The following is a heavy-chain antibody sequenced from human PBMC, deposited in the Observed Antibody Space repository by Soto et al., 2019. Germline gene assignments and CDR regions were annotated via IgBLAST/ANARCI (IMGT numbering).Heavy chain of an antibody. CDR1: GFTFSSYA. CDR3: AKPSYGDYEFDY. D-gene: IGHD4-17*01. V-gene: IGHV3-23*01. J-gene: IGHJ4*02. Sequence: EVQLLESGGGLVQPGGSLRLSCAASGFTFSSYAMSWVRQASGKGLEWVSAISGSGGSTYYADSVKGRFTISRDNSKNTLYLQMNSLRAEDTAVYYCAKPSYGDYEFDYWGQGTLVTVSS. CDR2: ISGSGGST.